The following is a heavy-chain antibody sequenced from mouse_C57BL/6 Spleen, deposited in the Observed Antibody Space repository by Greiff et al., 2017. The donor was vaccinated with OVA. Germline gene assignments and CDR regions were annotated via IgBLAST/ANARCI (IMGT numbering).Heavy chain of an antibody. CDR2: INPNNGGT. V-gene: IGHV1-18*01. Sequence: EVQLQQSGPELVKPGASVKIPCKASGYTFTDYNMDWVKQSHGKSLEWIGDINPNNGGTIYNQKFKGKATLTVDKSSSTAYMELRSRTSEDTAVYYCARSHYYGSSYWYFDVWGTGTTVTVSS. J-gene: IGHJ1*03. CDR3: ARSHYYGSSYWYFDV. D-gene: IGHD1-1*01. CDR1: GYTFTDYN.